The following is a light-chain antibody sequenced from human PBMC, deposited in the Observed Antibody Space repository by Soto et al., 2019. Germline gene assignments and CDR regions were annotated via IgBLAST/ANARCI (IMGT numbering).Light chain of an antibody. CDR1: QSISGW. V-gene: IGKV1-5*03. CDR3: QRYNSYPFT. CDR2: KAS. J-gene: IGKJ3*01. Sequence: DIQMTQSPSTLSASEGDRVTITCRASQSISGWLAWYQQKPGKAPKLLIYKASSLESGVPSRFSGSGSGTEFPLTISSLQPDDSATYYCQRYNSYPFTFGPGTKVDI.